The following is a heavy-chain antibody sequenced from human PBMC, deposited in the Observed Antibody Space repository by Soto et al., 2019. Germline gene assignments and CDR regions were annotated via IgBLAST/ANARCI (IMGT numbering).Heavy chain of an antibody. CDR1: GFTFSSYG. Sequence: QVQLVESGGGVVQPGRSLRLSCAASGFTFSSYGMHWVRQAPGKGLEWVAVIWYDGSNKYYADSVKGRFTISRDNSKNTLYLHMNNLRAEDTVVYYCARGGSYCSSTSSPHYYYGMDVWGQGTTVTVSS. CDR2: IWYDGSNK. D-gene: IGHD2-2*01. CDR3: ARGGSYCSSTSSPHYYYGMDV. V-gene: IGHV3-33*01. J-gene: IGHJ6*02.